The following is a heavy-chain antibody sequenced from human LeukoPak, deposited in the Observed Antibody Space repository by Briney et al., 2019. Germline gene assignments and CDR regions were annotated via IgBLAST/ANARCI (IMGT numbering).Heavy chain of an antibody. D-gene: IGHD3-22*01. Sequence: SLGSLRLSCEVSGITLSNYGMSWVRQSPGKGLEWVAGICGSGGGTKYAVSVKGLFTISRDNSKNTLYLQMNSLRAEDTVVYFCAKRGVVIRVILVGFHKEAYYFDSWGQGALVTVSS. CDR1: GITLSNYG. V-gene: IGHV3-23*01. CDR3: AKRGVVIRVILVGFHKEAYYFDS. CDR2: ICGSGGGT. J-gene: IGHJ4*02.